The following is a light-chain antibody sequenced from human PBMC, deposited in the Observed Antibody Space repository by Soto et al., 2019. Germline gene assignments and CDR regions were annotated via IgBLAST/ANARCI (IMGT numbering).Light chain of an antibody. CDR2: GAS. V-gene: IGKV3-20*01. CDR3: QQYGISGT. J-gene: IGKJ1*01. Sequence: IVLTQSPGTLSLSPGERATLSSRASQSVSSSYVGWYQQQPGQAPRLLIYGASSSATVIPDRFSGSGSRAFFTIIISGVEAEDFAVYYCQQYGISGTFGQGTKVDIK. CDR1: QSVSSSY.